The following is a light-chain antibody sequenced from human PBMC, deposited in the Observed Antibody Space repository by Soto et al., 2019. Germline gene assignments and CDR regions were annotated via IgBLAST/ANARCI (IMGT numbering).Light chain of an antibody. Sequence: EIVMTQSPGTLSVSPGERATLSCRASQSVNSNLAWYQQKPGQAPRILIYGASTRATAIPARFSGSGSGTEFTLTISSLQSEDFAVYYGQQYNDWPRTFGGGTKVEIK. CDR1: QSVNSN. J-gene: IGKJ4*01. V-gene: IGKV3-15*01. CDR3: QQYNDWPRT. CDR2: GAS.